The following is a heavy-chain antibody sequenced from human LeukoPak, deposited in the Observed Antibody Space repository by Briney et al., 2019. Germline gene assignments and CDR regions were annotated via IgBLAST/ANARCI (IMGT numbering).Heavy chain of an antibody. CDR3: ARADGYNLVAFDI. D-gene: IGHD5-24*01. Sequence: SQTLSLTCTVSGGSISSGGYYWRWIRQHPGKGLEWIGYIYYSGSTYYNPSLKSRVTISVDTSKNQFSLKRSSVTAADTAVYYCARADGYNLVAFDIWGQGTMVTVSS. J-gene: IGHJ3*02. CDR2: IYYSGST. V-gene: IGHV4-31*03. CDR1: GGSISSGGYY.